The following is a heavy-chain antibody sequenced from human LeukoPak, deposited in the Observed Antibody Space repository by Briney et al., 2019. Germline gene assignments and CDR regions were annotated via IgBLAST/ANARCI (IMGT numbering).Heavy chain of an antibody. CDR1: GFTFSSYA. CDR3: AKDSIVVVTLDAFDI. CDR2: ISGSGGST. V-gene: IGHV3-23*01. J-gene: IGHJ3*02. D-gene: IGHD3-22*01. Sequence: PGESLRLSCAASGFTFSSYAMSWVRQAPGKGLEWVSAISGSGGSTYYADSVKGRFTISRDNSKNTLYLQMNSLRAEDTAVYYCAKDSIVVVTLDAFDIWGQGTMVTVSS.